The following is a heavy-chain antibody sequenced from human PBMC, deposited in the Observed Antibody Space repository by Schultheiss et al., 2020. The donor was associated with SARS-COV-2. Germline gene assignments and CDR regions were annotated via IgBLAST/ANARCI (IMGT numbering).Heavy chain of an antibody. Sequence: SQTLSLTCAVSGGSISSGGYYWSWIRQPPGKGLEWIGSIYYSGSTNYNPSLKSRVTISVDKSKNQFSLKLSSVTAADTAVYYCARWGGATFDYWGQGTLVTVSS. CDR2: IYYSGST. CDR3: ARWGGATFDY. CDR1: GGSISSGGYY. J-gene: IGHJ4*02. D-gene: IGHD1-26*01. V-gene: IGHV4-39*07.